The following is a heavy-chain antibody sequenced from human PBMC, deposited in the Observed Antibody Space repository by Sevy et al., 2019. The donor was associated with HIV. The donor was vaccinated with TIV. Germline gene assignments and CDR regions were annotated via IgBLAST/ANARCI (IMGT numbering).Heavy chain of an antibody. V-gene: IGHV1-18*01. D-gene: IGHD2-2*02. CDR2: ISAYNGNT. CDR1: GYTFTSYG. Sequence: ASVKVSCKASGYTFTSYGISWVRQAPGQGLEWMGWISAYNGNTNYAQKLQGRATMTTDTSTSTAYMELRSLRSDDTAVYYCARERYRSSTSCYTEYYFDYLGQGTLVTVSS. J-gene: IGHJ4*02. CDR3: ARERYRSSTSCYTEYYFDY.